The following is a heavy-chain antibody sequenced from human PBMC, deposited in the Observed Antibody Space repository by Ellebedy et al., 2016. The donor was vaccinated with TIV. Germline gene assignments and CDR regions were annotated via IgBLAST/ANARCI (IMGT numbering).Heavy chain of an antibody. CDR2: ITGSGGST. J-gene: IGHJ2*01. V-gene: IGHV3-23*01. Sequence: PGGSLRLSCAASGFTFSSSAMNWVRQAPGKGLEWVSVITGSGGSTYYADSVKGRFTISRDNSKNTLYLQMNSLRGEDTAVYYCTKDSGFELWGRGTLVTVSS. CDR3: TKDSGFEL. CDR1: GFTFSSSA.